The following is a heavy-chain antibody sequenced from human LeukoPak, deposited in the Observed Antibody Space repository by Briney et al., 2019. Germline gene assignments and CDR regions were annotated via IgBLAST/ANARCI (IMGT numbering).Heavy chain of an antibody. CDR1: GFTFSTYG. D-gene: IGHD3-10*01. J-gene: IGHJ5*02. Sequence: QPGGSLRLSCVASGFTFSTYGMSWVRQAPGKGLEWVAAASSTGSGTYYPDSLKGRFIISRDNSQNTVFLQMNSLRPEDTAFYFCAKDGPLLWFGPTDAWGQGILVTVSS. CDR3: AKDGPLLWFGPTDA. V-gene: IGHV3-23*01. CDR2: ASSTGSGT.